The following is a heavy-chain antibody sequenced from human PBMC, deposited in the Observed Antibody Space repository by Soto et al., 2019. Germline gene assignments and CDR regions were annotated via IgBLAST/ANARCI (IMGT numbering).Heavy chain of an antibody. V-gene: IGHV6-1*01. CDR3: ARDRGANWGSEAHLDI. CDR1: GGSVSSNSAA. Sequence: SQTLSLTFAISGGSVSSNSAAWNCISQCPSRGLEWLGRTYYRSKWYNDYAVSVKSRITINPDTSKNQFSLQLNSVTPEDTAVYYCARDRGANWGSEAHLDIWGQGTMVTVSS. J-gene: IGHJ3*02. D-gene: IGHD7-27*01. CDR2: TYYRSKWYN.